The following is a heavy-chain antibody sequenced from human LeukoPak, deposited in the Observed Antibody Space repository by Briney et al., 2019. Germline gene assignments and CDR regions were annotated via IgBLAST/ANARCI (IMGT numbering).Heavy chain of an antibody. CDR3: ARQSSSGWYDY. D-gene: IGHD6-19*01. CDR1: GDSISSSKKY. V-gene: IGHV4-39*07. Sequence: SETLSLTCTVSGDSISSSKKYWGWVRQPPGKGLEWIGSIYYSGNTYYNPSLKSRVTISVDKSKNQFSLKLSSVTAADTAVYYCARQSSSGWYDYWGQGTLVTVSS. CDR2: IYYSGNT. J-gene: IGHJ4*02.